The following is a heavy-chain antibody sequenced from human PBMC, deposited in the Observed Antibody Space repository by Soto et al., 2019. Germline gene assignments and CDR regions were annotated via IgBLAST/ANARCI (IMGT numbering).Heavy chain of an antibody. J-gene: IGHJ6*02. CDR1: GFTFSSYA. D-gene: IGHD2-15*01. CDR2: ISGSGGST. V-gene: IGHV3-23*01. CDR3: ARDRWPRGMDV. Sequence: GGSLRLSCAASGFTFSSYAMSWVRQAPGNGLEWVSAISGSGGSTYYADSVKVRFTISRDNSKNTMYLQMNSLRAEDTAAYYCARDRWPRGMDVWGQGTTFTVSS.